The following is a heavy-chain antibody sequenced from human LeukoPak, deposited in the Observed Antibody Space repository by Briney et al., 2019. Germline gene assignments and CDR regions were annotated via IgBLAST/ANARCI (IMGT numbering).Heavy chain of an antibody. CDR1: GDSVSSSSTT. Sequence: SQTLTLTCAISGDSVSSSSTTWDWIRQSPSRGLEWLGRTYYRSKWYNDYAVSVKGRISINADTSNNQFSLQLNSVTPEDTAVYYCTRFYWNGLNFFDPWGQGTLVTVSS. J-gene: IGHJ5*02. D-gene: IGHD2/OR15-2a*01. CDR2: TYYRSKWYN. V-gene: IGHV6-1*01. CDR3: TRFYWNGLNFFDP.